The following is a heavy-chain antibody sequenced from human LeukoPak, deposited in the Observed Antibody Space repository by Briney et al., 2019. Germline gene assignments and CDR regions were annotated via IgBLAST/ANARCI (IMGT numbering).Heavy chain of an antibody. J-gene: IGHJ4*02. CDR1: GYTFTSYA. Sequence: ASVKVSCKASGYTFTSYAMHWVRQAPGQRLEWMGWINAGNGNTNIAQKFQDRVTLTTDTSTSTAYIEVRSLTSDDTAVFFCARETKTGYSDFWGQGTLVTVSS. CDR3: ARETKTGYSDF. CDR2: INAGNGNT. V-gene: IGHV1-3*01. D-gene: IGHD3-9*01.